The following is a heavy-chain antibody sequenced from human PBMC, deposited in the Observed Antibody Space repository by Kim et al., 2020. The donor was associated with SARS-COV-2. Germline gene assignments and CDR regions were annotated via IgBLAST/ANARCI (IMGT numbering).Heavy chain of an antibody. CDR3: ARAGGSGSYSFDY. D-gene: IGHD3-10*01. Sequence: SETLSLTCTVSGGSISSGDYYWSWIRQPPGKGLEWIGYIYYSGSTYYNPSLKSRVTISVDTSKNQFSLKLSSVTAADTAVYYCARAGGSGSYSFDYWGQGTLVTVSS. CDR2: IYYSGST. V-gene: IGHV4-30-4*01. CDR1: GGSISSGDYY. J-gene: IGHJ4*02.